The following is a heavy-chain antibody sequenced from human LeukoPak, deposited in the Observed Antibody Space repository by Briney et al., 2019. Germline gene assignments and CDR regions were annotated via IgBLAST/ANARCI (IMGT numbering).Heavy chain of an antibody. CDR2: ITASGDNT. Sequence: GGSLRLSCAASGFTFSSYAESWVRQAPGKGLERVSGITASGDNTYYADSVKGRFNISRDNSKSTLYLQMNSLRAEDTAVYYCATGYQYYDYYYMDVWGKGTTVTISS. V-gene: IGHV3-23*01. D-gene: IGHD6-25*01. CDR1: GFTFSSYA. CDR3: ATGYQYYDYYYMDV. J-gene: IGHJ6*03.